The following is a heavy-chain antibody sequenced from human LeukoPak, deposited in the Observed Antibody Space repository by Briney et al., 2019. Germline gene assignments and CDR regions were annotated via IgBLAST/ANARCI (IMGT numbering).Heavy chain of an antibody. Sequence: GGALRLSCAASGVTFSSYAMCWVRQAPGKGLEWVSAISGSGGSTHYADSVKGRFTISRDNSKNTLYLQMNSLRAEDTAVYYCAKAPIAAAATPYYFDYWGQGTLVTVSS. CDR1: GVTFSSYA. J-gene: IGHJ4*02. V-gene: IGHV3-23*01. D-gene: IGHD6-13*01. CDR3: AKAPIAAAATPYYFDY. CDR2: ISGSGGST.